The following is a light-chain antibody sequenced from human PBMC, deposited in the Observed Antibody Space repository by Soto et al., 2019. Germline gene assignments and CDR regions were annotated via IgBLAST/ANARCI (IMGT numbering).Light chain of an antibody. J-gene: IGKJ1*01. CDR2: GAS. Sequence: EIVLTQSPGTLSLSPGERATLSCRASQGVDNYLAWYQQKPVQAPRLLIYGASSRATGIPGRFSGSGYGTDFTLTISRLEPEDFAVYYCHQYGVSPVTFGQGTTVEIK. CDR3: HQYGVSPVT. CDR1: QGVDNY. V-gene: IGKV3-20*01.